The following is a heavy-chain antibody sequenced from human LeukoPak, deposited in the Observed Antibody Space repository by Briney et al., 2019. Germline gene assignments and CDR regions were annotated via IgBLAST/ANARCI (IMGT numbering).Heavy chain of an antibody. J-gene: IGHJ3*02. CDR2: ISSSSSYI. CDR1: GFTFSSYS. CDR3: ARGLADAFDI. Sequence: GGSLRLPCAASGFTFSSYSMNWVRQAPGKGLEWVSSISSSSSYIYYADSVKGRFTISRDNAKNSLYLQMNSLRAEDTAVYYCARGLADAFDIWGQGTMVTFSS. V-gene: IGHV3-21*01.